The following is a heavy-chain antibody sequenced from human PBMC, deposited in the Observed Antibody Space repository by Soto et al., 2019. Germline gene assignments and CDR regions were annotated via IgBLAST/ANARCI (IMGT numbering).Heavy chain of an antibody. Sequence: QVQLVQSGAEVKKPGSSVKVSCKASGGTFSSYAISWVRQAPGHWLEWMGGIIPIFDTADYAQKFQGRVTITADESTNTAYMELSSLRSEDTAVYYCAGHSSGVPGYYYGMDVWGQGTTVTVSS. CDR2: IIPIFDTA. CDR3: AGHSSGVPGYYYGMDV. J-gene: IGHJ6*02. V-gene: IGHV1-69*12. CDR1: GGTFSSYA. D-gene: IGHD3-22*01.